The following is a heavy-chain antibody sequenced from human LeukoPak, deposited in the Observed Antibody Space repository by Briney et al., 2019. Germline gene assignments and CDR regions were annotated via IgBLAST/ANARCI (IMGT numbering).Heavy chain of an antibody. J-gene: IGHJ4*02. CDR3: AKGSSSSRPYYFDY. CDR2: ITDSGGST. Sequence: GGSLRLSCAASGFTFSSYAMSWVRQAPGKRLEWFSAITDSGGSTYHADSVKGRFTISRDNSKDTLYLQMNSLRAEDTAVYYCAKGSSSSRPYYFDYWGQGTLVTVSS. V-gene: IGHV3-23*01. CDR1: GFTFSSYA. D-gene: IGHD6-6*01.